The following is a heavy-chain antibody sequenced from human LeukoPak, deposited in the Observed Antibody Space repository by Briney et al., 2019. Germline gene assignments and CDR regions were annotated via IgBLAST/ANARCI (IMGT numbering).Heavy chain of an antibody. CDR1: GFTFSSYA. CDR3: ARDPGGGWFDP. V-gene: IGHV3-66*01. D-gene: IGHD3-10*01. J-gene: IGHJ5*02. CDR2: IYSGGST. Sequence: PGGSLRLSCAASGFTFSSYAMSWVRQAPGKGLEWVSVIYSGGSTYYADSVRGRFTISRDNSKNTLYLQMNSLRAEDTAVYYCARDPGGGWFDPWGQGTLVTVSS.